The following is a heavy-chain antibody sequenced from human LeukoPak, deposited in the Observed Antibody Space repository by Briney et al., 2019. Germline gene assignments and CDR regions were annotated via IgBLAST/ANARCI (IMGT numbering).Heavy chain of an antibody. D-gene: IGHD5-18*01. Sequence: ASVKVSCKASGYTFTGYYLHWVRQAPGQGLEWMGWINPNSGDTNYSQKFQGRVTMTKDTSITTAYMELSSLRSDDTALYYCARGPFRNVDIAMDASRFDHWGQGTLVTVSS. CDR1: GYTFTGYY. V-gene: IGHV1-2*02. J-gene: IGHJ5*02. CDR3: ARGPFRNVDIAMDASRFDH. CDR2: INPNSGDT.